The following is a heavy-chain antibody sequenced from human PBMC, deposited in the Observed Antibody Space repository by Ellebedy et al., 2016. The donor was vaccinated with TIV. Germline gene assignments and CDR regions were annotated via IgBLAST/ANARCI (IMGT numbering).Heavy chain of an antibody. D-gene: IGHD3-3*01. V-gene: IGHV1-18*04. J-gene: IGHJ4*02. CDR2: VSGYNGDT. Sequence: ASVKVSCXASGYSFTNYGISWVRQAPGQGLEWVGWVSGYNGDTNHAQKLQGRVTMTTDTSTSTAYMELRSLRSDDTAVYYCARAPSSGHSPFWYWGQGTLVTVSS. CDR1: GYSFTNYG. CDR3: ARAPSSGHSPFWY.